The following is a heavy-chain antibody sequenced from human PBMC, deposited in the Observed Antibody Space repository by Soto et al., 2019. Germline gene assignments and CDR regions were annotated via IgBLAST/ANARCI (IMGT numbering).Heavy chain of an antibody. CDR2: IIPIFGTA. Sequence: ASVKVSCKASGGTFSSYAISWVRQAPGQGLEWMGGIIPIFGTANYAQKFQGRVTITADESTSTAYMELSSLRSEDTAVYYCARGVPTVTTTYYGMDVWGQGTTVTVS. D-gene: IGHD4-4*01. CDR3: ARGVPTVTTTYYGMDV. CDR1: GGTFSSYA. J-gene: IGHJ6*02. V-gene: IGHV1-69*13.